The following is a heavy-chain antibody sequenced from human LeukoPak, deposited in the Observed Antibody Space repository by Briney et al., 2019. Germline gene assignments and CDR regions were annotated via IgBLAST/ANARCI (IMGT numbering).Heavy chain of an antibody. D-gene: IGHD3-22*01. CDR1: GGSISSYY. CDR2: IYTSGST. V-gene: IGHV4-4*07. CDR3: ARDLGSYYDSSGYYYYGMDV. J-gene: IGHJ6*02. Sequence: SETLSLTCTVSGGSISSYYWSWIRQPAGKGLEWIGRIYTSGSTNYNPPLKSRVTMSVDTSKNQFSLKLSSVTAADTAVYYCARDLGSYYDSSGYYYYGMDVWGQGTTVTVSS.